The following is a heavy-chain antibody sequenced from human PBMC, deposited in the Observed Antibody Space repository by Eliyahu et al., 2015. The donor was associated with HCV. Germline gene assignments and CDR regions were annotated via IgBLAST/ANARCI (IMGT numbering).Heavy chain of an antibody. J-gene: IGHJ4*02. CDR3: AKAGIEQQLATHANLWTIDY. Sequence: EVQLLESGGGLVQPGGSLRLSCAASGFTFSSYAMSWVRQAPGKGLEWVSAISGSGGSTYYADSVKGRFTISRDNSKNTLYLQMNSLRAEDTAVYYCAKAGIEQQLATHANLWTIDYWGQGTLVTVSS. CDR1: GFTFSSYA. D-gene: IGHD6-13*01. CDR2: ISGSGGST. V-gene: IGHV3-23*01.